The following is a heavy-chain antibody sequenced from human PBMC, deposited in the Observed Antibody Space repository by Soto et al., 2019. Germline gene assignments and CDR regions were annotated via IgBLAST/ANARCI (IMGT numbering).Heavy chain of an antibody. CDR2: ISSSSSTI. Sequence: EVPLVESGGGLVQPGGSLRLSCAASGFTFSSYSMNWVRQAPGKGLEWVSYISSSSSTIYYADSVKGRFTISRDNAKNSLYLQMNSLRDEDTAVYYCARDFTNIAARPYYFDYWGQGTLVTVSS. J-gene: IGHJ4*02. D-gene: IGHD6-6*01. V-gene: IGHV3-48*02. CDR1: GFTFSSYS. CDR3: ARDFTNIAARPYYFDY.